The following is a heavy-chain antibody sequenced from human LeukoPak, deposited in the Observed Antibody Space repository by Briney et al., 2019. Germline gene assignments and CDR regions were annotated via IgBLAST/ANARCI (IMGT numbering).Heavy chain of an antibody. CDR1: GGSFSGYY. CDR3: ASTAAGTNY. V-gene: IGHV4-34*01. D-gene: IGHD6-13*01. CDR2: INHSGST. J-gene: IGHJ4*02. Sequence: SSETLSLTCAVYGGSFSGYYWSWIRQPPGKGLEWIGEINHSGSTNYNPSLKSRVTISVDTSKNQFSLELSSVTAADTAVYYCASTAAGTNYWGQGTLVTVSS.